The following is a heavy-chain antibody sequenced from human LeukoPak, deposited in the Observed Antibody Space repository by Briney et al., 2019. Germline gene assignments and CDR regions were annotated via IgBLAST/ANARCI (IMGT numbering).Heavy chain of an antibody. CDR1: GYTFTSYG. Sequence: ASVKVSCKASGYTFTSYGISWVRQAPGQGLEWMGWISAYNGNTNYARKFQGRVTLTADESTSTAYMELSSLRSEDTAMYYCARGEVPAHYFDYWGQGTLVTVSS. V-gene: IGHV1-18*01. CDR3: ARGEVPAHYFDY. CDR2: ISAYNGNT. J-gene: IGHJ4*02.